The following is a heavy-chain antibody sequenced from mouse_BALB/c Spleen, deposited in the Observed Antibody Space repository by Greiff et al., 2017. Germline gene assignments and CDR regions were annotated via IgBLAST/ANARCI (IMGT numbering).Heavy chain of an antibody. V-gene: IGHV1-9*01. CDR3: ARRANYYGSSYGYFDY. CDR2: ILPGSGST. J-gene: IGHJ2*01. CDR1: GYTFSSYW. Sequence: VKLMQSGAELMKPGASVKISCKATGYTFSSYWIEWVKQRPGHGLEWIGEILPGSGSTNYNEKFKGKATFTADTSSNTAYMQLSSLTSEDSAVYYCARRANYYGSSYGYFDYWGQGTTLTVSS. D-gene: IGHD1-1*01.